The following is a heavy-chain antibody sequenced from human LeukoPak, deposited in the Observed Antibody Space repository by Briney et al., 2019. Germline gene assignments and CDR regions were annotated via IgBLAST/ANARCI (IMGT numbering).Heavy chain of an antibody. CDR3: ARGLGYPSWFDP. CDR1: GGSISSYY. CDR2: IYTSGST. V-gene: IGHV4-4*07. J-gene: IGHJ5*02. Sequence: SETLSLTCTVSGGSISSYYWSWIRQPAGKGLEWIGRIYTSGSTNYNPSLKSRVTISVDKSKNQFSLKLSSLTAADTAVYYCARGLGYPSWFDPWGQGTLVTVSS. D-gene: IGHD5-12*01.